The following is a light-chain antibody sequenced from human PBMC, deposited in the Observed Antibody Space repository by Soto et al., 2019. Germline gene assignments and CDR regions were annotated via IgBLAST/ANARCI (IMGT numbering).Light chain of an antibody. CDR1: QSVEIN. CDR3: QQYRNWPRT. CDR2: GAS. J-gene: IGKJ1*01. V-gene: IGKV3-15*01. Sequence: EIVLTQSPGTLSVSPGDRVTLSCRASQSVEINLAWYQQRAGQAPRLLVYGASTKATDMPGRFSGRGSGTEFTLTINNLQSEDFAVYYCQQYRNWPRTFGQGTKVEIK.